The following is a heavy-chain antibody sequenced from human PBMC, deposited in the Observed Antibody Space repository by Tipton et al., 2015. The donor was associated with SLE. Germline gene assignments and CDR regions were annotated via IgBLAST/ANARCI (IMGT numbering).Heavy chain of an antibody. D-gene: IGHD1-20*01. CDR2: IIPMFTSP. V-gene: IGHV1-69*01. CDR3: AKGYNWNDLDY. Sequence: QVQLVQSGAEVKKPGSSVKVSCKASGDNFANSAFNWVRQAPGHGLEWMGGIIPMFTSPKYGQKFQGRVTITADEFRSTVYMELSGLRSDDTAVYYCAKGYNWNDLDYWGQGTLVTVSS. J-gene: IGHJ4*02. CDR1: GDNFANSA.